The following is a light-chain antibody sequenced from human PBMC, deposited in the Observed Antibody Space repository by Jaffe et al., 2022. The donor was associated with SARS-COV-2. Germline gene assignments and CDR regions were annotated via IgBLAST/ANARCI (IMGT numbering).Light chain of an antibody. CDR3: CSYAGSSTWV. J-gene: IGLJ3*02. CDR1: SSDVGNYNL. Sequence: QSALTQPASVSGSPGQSITISCTGTSSDVGNYNLVSWYQHHPGKAPKLLVYEVTKRPSGVSNRFSGSKSGNTASLTISGLQAEDEADYYCCSYAGSSTWVFGGGTQLTVL. V-gene: IGLV2-23*02. CDR2: EVT.